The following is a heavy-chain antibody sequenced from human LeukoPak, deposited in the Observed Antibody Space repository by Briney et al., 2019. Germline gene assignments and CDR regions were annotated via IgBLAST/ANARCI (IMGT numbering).Heavy chain of an antibody. V-gene: IGHV1-18*01. D-gene: IGHD3-22*01. Sequence: ASVKVSCKASGYTFSSYGISWVRQAPGQGLEWMGWISTYNGNTNCAQKLQGRVTMTTDTSTSTAYMELRSLRSDDTAVYYCARRGYYYDTSGFYYFDYWGQGTLVTVSS. CDR2: ISTYNGNT. J-gene: IGHJ4*02. CDR1: GYTFSSYG. CDR3: ARRGYYYDTSGFYYFDY.